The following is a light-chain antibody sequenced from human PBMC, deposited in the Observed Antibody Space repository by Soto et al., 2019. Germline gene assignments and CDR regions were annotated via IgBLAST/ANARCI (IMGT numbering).Light chain of an antibody. CDR2: RTN. CDR3: AAWDDSLSGLV. Sequence: QSVLTQPPSASGTPGQRVTISCSGSSSNIGSNFVYWYQQFPGTAPKLLIYRTNQRPSGVPDRFSGSKSGTSASLAISGLRSEDEADFYCAAWDDSLSGLVFGGGTKLTVL. CDR1: SSNIGSNF. V-gene: IGLV1-47*01. J-gene: IGLJ3*02.